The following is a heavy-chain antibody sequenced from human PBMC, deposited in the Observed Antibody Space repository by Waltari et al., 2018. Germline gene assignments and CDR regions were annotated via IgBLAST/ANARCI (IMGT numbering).Heavy chain of an antibody. Sequence: EVQLVESGGGLVEPGGSLRLSCAAAGFTFSNYAINWVRQPPGKGLEWVSYISPSGTTIHYADSVEGRFTISRDNAKNSLYLQMNSLRAEDTAVYYCARIGVDFWSGHYYYYYDMDVWGQGTTVTVSS. CDR2: ISPSGTTI. D-gene: IGHD3-3*01. CDR3: ARIGVDFWSGHYYYYYDMDV. CDR1: GFTFSNYA. J-gene: IGHJ6*02. V-gene: IGHV3-48*03.